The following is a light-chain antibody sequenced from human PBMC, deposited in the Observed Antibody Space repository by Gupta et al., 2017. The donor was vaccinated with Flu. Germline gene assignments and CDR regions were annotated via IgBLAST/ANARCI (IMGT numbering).Light chain of an antibody. CDR1: QTVASDY. CDR3: QQDCSPYI. Sequence: EIVLAQAPDTLSLSPGERATLSCRASQTVASDYVAWYQQKPGQAPRLLIYAASSRATGIPDRFSGSGSGTEFILTISRLEPDDSAVYHWQQDCSPYIFGQGTKLEIK. CDR2: AAS. J-gene: IGKJ2*01. V-gene: IGKV3-20*01.